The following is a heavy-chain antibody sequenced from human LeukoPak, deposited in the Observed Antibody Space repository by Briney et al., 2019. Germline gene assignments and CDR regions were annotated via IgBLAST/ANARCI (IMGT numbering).Heavy chain of an antibody. CDR1: GFTFSNYA. J-gene: IGHJ4*02. Sequence: PGGSLRLSCAASGFTFSNYAMSWVRQAPGKGLEWVSVISGSGGSTYYADSVKGRFTISRDNSKNTPYLQMNSLRAEDTAVYYCAKAPTNWDSGYWGQGTLVTVSP. V-gene: IGHV3-23*01. CDR3: AKAPTNWDSGY. CDR2: ISGSGGST. D-gene: IGHD7-27*01.